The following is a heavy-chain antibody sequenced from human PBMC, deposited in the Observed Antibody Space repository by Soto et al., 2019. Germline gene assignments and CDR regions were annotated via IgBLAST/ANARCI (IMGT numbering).Heavy chain of an antibody. CDR3: ARDPGVRGGGWFDP. CDR1: GFTFSSYS. J-gene: IGHJ5*02. D-gene: IGHD3-10*01. CDR2: IRSSSSYI. V-gene: IGHV3-21*01. Sequence: EVQLVESGGGLVKPGGSLRLSCAASGFTFSSYSMNWVRQAPGKGLEWVSSIRSSSSYIYYADSVKGRFTISRDNAKNSLYLQMNSLRAEDTAVYYCARDPGVRGGGWFDPWGQGTLVTVSS.